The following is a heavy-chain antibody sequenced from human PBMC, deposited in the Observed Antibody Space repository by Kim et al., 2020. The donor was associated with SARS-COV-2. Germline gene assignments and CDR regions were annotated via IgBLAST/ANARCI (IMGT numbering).Heavy chain of an antibody. Sequence: SETLSLTCTVHGGSLTSLFWNWVRQSPGEGLQWIGEVAHRGITKYNPSLKGRVTMPMDTSNNQFSLKLISVTAADTAVYFCARSPGFYVFDYWGRGTLVPVSS. V-gene: IGHV4-34*01. D-gene: IGHD2-2*01. J-gene: IGHJ4*01. CDR3: ARSPGFYVFDY. CDR2: VAHRGIT. CDR1: GGSLTSLF.